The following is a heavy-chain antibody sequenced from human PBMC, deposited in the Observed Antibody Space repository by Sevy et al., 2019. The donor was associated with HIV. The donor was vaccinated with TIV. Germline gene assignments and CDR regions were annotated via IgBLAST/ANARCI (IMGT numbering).Heavy chain of an antibody. J-gene: IGHJ6*02. CDR1: GGSFSGYY. D-gene: IGHD2-15*01. CDR3: ASGLGYCSGGSCYSVRRTYYYGMDV. CDR2: INHSGST. V-gene: IGHV4-34*01. Sequence: SETLSLTCAVYGGSFSGYYWSWIRQPPGKGLEWIGEINHSGSTNYNPSLKSRVTISVDTSKNQFSLKLSSVTAADTAVYYCASGLGYCSGGSCYSVRRTYYYGMDVWGQGTTVTVS.